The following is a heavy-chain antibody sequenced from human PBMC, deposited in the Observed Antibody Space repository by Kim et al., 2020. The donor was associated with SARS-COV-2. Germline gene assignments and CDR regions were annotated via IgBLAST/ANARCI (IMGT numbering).Heavy chain of an antibody. CDR1: RFTFSTNW. Sequence: GGSLRLSCAASRFTFSTNWMHWVRQSPGRGLVWVSGIKTDGTTIVYADSVKGRFTISRDNAKNTLYLQMNSLRAEDTVVYYCAGGSGMDVWGQGTTVTVSS. J-gene: IGHJ6*02. CDR2: IKTDGTTI. CDR3: AGGSGMDV. V-gene: IGHV3-74*01.